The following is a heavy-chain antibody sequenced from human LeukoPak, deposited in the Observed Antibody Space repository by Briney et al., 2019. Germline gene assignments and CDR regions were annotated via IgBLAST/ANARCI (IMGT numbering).Heavy chain of an antibody. CDR3: TRDLEY. V-gene: IGHV3-48*01. Sequence: PGGSLRLSCGASGYTFSDYTMNCVRQAPGKGPEWISYISSGGSVMHYADSVKGRFTISRDNVENSLYLQMNSLRVEDTAVYYCTRDLEYWRQGVPVTVSS. CDR1: GYTFSDYT. CDR2: ISSGGSVM. J-gene: IGHJ4*02.